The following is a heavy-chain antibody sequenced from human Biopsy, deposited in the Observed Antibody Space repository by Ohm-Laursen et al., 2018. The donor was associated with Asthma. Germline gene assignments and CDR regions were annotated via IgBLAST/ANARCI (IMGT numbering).Heavy chain of an antibody. CDR2: IYYSGTT. Sequence: SDTLSLTCSLSSGSGGYMRSGNYYWGWIRQPPGKGLEWIGSIYYSGTTYYNRSLVRRVTVSADTSKNHFSLKPTSVTAADTAVYYCVRGSSSCQHGPFHYYYGLDVWGQGTTATVSS. CDR1: SGSGGYMRSGNYY. V-gene: IGHV4-39*01. D-gene: IGHD2-2*01. J-gene: IGHJ6*02. CDR3: VRGSSSCQHGPFHYYYGLDV.